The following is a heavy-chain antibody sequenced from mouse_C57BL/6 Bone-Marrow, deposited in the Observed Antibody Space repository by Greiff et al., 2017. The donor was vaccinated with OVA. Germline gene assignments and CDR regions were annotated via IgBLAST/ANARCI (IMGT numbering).Heavy chain of an antibody. CDR2: INSDGSST. D-gene: IGHD1-1*01. CDR3: ASVYYGSSYWYCDV. CDR1: GFTFSDYY. J-gene: IGHJ1*03. Sequence: EVKLVESEGGLVQPGSSMKLSCTASGFTFSDYYMAWVRQVPEKGLEWVANINSDGSSTYYLDSLQSSSIISRYNAKNILYLQMSSLKSEDTATDYCASVYYGSSYWYCDVWGTGTTVTVSS. V-gene: IGHV5-16*01.